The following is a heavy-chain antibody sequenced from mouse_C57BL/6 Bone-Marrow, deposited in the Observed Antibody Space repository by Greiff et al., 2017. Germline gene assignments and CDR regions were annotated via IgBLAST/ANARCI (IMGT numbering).Heavy chain of an antibody. CDR2: IHPNSGST. D-gene: IGHD2-5*01. Sequence: VQLQQPGAELVKPGASVKLSCKASGYTFTSYCMHWVKQRPGQGLEWIGMIHPNSGSTNYNEKFKSKATLTVDKSSSTAYMQLSSLTSEDSAVYYGARGGYSNFYFDYWGQGTTLTVSS. V-gene: IGHV1-64*01. CDR3: ARGGYSNFYFDY. J-gene: IGHJ2*01. CDR1: GYTFTSYC.